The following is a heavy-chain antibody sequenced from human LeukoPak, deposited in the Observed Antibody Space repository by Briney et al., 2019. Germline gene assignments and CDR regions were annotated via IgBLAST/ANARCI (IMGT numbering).Heavy chain of an antibody. D-gene: IGHD2-2*01. V-gene: IGHV1-18*04. J-gene: IGHJ4*02. CDR3: ARDGDYCSSTSCYLKY. Sequence: GASVKVSRKASGYTFPNYGITWVRQAPGQGLEWMGWISVYNGNSKDAQKLRGRVTMTTDTSTSTAYMELRSLRSDDTAVYYCARDGDYCSSTSCYLKYWGQGTLVTVSS. CDR2: ISVYNGNS. CDR1: GYTFPNYG.